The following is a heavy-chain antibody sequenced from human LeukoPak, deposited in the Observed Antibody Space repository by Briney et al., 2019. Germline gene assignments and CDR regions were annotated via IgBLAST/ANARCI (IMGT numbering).Heavy chain of an antibody. Sequence: GGSLRLSCAASGFTFSSYAMSWVRQAPGKGLEWVSAISGSGGSTYYADSVKGRFTISRDNSKNTLYLQMNSLRAEDTAVYYCARGFFLGSTPPFFDYWGQGTLVTVSS. CDR2: ISGSGGST. V-gene: IGHV3-23*01. J-gene: IGHJ4*02. CDR3: ARGFFLGSTPPFFDY. D-gene: IGHD1-26*01. CDR1: GFTFSSYA.